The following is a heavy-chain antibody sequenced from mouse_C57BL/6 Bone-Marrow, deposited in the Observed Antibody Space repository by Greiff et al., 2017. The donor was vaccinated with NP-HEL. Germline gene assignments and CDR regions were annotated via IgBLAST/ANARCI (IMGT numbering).Heavy chain of an antibody. Sequence: QVQLKQPGAELVMPGASVKLSCKASGYTFTCYWMHWVKQRPGQGLEWIGEIDPSDSYTNYNQKFKGKSTLTVDKSSSTAYMQLSSLTSEDSAVYYCARWGNPYYYAMDYWGQGTSVTVSS. CDR3: ARWGNPYYYAMDY. CDR2: IDPSDSYT. CDR1: GYTFTCYW. J-gene: IGHJ4*01. V-gene: IGHV1-69*01. D-gene: IGHD2-1*01.